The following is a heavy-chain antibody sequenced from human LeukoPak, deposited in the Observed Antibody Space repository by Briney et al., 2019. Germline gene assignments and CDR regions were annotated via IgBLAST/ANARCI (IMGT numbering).Heavy chain of an antibody. CDR3: ARDLVDSGSPSPPGF. CDR1: GFTFSSYG. V-gene: IGHV3-30*02. CDR2: IRYDGSNK. Sequence: GGSLRLSCAASGFTFSSYGMHWVRQAPGKGLEWVAFIRYDGSNKYYADSVKGRFTISRDNSKNTLYLQMNSLRAEDTAVYYCARDLVDSGSPSPPGFWGQGTLVTVSS. D-gene: IGHD1-26*01. J-gene: IGHJ4*02.